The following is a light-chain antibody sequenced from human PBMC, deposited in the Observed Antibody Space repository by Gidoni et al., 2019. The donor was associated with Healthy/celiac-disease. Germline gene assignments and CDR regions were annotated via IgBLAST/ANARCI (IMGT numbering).Light chain of an antibody. V-gene: IGKV3-20*01. CDR3: QQYGSSLFT. Sequence: EIVLTQSPGTVSLSPGESATLTCRASPGVSSSYLAWYQQKPGLAPRLLIYGASSRATGIPDRCGGSGSGTDFSLTVSRLEPDDDAVYYCQQYGSSLFTFGPGTKVDIK. CDR2: GAS. CDR1: PGVSSSY. J-gene: IGKJ3*01.